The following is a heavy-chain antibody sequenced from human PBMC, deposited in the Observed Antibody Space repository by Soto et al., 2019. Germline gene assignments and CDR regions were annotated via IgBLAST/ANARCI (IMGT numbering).Heavy chain of an antibody. CDR2: ISPMFGAA. J-gene: IGHJ4*02. CDR3: AREVQVHTPAFVY. D-gene: IGHD3-10*01. Sequence: QVQVVQSGAEVKKPGSSVKVSCQSSGGTFNTYAMNWVRQAPGQGPEWMGDISPMFGAANYAPKFQGRVTITADESTGTSYMQLSSLTSEDTALYFCAREVQVHTPAFVYWGQGTLVTVSS. CDR1: GGTFNTYA. V-gene: IGHV1-69*12.